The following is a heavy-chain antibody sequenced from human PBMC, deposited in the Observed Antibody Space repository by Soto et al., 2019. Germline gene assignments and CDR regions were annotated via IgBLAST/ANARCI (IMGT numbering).Heavy chain of an antibody. CDR1: GVSLNTADTW. V-gene: IGHV4-30-4*01. CDR3: GRSRQTEGGKDYGLDV. D-gene: IGHD2-15*01. Sequence: QVQLQESGSGLVKPSQSLSLTCTVSGVSLNTADTWWSWIRQSPGKGLECIGYYHSGGSTYYDASLRSPVIISADTSNSQCSLKLIAVTAADTAVYFCGRSRQTEGGKDYGLDVWGQGTTVTVSS. J-gene: IGHJ6*02. CDR2: YHSGGST.